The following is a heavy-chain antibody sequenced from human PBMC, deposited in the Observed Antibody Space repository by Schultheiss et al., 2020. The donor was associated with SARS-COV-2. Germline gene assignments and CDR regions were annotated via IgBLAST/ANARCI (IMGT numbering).Heavy chain of an antibody. CDR3: ARVVRGVIPAGMDV. V-gene: IGHV3-30-3*01. J-gene: IGHJ6*02. D-gene: IGHD3-10*01. CDR2: ISYDGSNK. CDR1: GFTFSSYA. Sequence: GGSLRLSCAASGFTFSSYAMHWVRQAPGKGLEWVAVISYDGSNKYYADSVKGRFTISRDNSKNTLYLQMNSLRAEDTAVYYCARVVRGVIPAGMDVWGQGTTVTVSS.